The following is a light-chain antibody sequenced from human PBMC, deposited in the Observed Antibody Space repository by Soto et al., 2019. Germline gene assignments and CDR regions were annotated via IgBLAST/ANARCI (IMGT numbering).Light chain of an antibody. CDR2: GAS. V-gene: IGKV3D-15*01. CDR3: QQFRNWPWT. CDR1: PSISIN. J-gene: IGKJ1*01. Sequence: EIVLTQSPGTLSVSPGDRVTLSCRASPSISINLAWYQHKPGQAPRLLIHGASTRATGIPARISGSGSGTEFTLTISSLQSEDFAVYYCQQFRNWPWTFGQGTKVDIK.